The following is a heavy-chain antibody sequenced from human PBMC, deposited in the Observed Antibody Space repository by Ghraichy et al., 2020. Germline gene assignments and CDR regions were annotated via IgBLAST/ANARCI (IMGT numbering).Heavy chain of an antibody. D-gene: IGHD3-22*01. CDR2: ISGSSNTI. J-gene: IGHJ4*02. CDR1: GFTFSSYS. V-gene: IGHV3-48*04. CDR3: ARTYYYHSREFDY. Sequence: GGSLRLSCAASGFTFSSYSMNWVRQAPGKGLEWVSYISGSSNTIYYADSVKGRFIISRDNAKNSLYLQMNSLRAEDTAVFYCARTYYYHSREFDYWGQGTLVTVSP.